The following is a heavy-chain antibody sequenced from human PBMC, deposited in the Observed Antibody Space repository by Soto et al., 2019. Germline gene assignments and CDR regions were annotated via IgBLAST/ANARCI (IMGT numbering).Heavy chain of an antibody. Sequence: SETLSLTCTVSGGSFSSYYWSWIRQPAGKGLEWIGRIYSSGRSNYNPSLKSRVTMSVDPSKNQFSLKLSSVTAADTAVYYCARDCSADYDILTDSYSYHGMDVWGEGTTVTV. J-gene: IGHJ6*01. CDR3: ARDCSADYDILTDSYSYHGMDV. D-gene: IGHD3-9*01. CDR2: IYSSGRS. V-gene: IGHV4-4*07. CDR1: GGSFSSYY.